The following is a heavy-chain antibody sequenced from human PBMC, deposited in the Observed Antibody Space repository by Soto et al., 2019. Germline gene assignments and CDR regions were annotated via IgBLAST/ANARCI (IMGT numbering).Heavy chain of an antibody. V-gene: IGHV2-5*02. CDR3: AQTSGVWGSYRPDY. J-gene: IGHJ4*02. CDR2: IFWDDAK. D-gene: IGHD3-16*02. CDR1: GFSLSTSGVG. Sequence: QITLKESGPTLVKPTQTLTLTCTFSGFSLSTSGVGVGWIRQPPGKALEWLALIFWDDAKRYSPSLRSGLTITKDTSKNQVVLTMTNMDPVDTATYYCAQTSGVWGSYRPDYWGQGTLVTVSS.